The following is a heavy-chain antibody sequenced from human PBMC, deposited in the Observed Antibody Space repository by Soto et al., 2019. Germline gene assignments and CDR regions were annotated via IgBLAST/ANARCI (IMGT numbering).Heavy chain of an antibody. CDR3: ARGSRHFDWLPDY. CDR2: IHSSGST. D-gene: IGHD3-9*01. V-gene: IGHV4-4*07. CDR1: GASTSNSF. Sequence: SETLSLTCTVSGASTSNSFWNWIRQPAGKGLEWIGRIHSSGSTNYNPSLKSRVTMSVDTSKHQFSLKVSSVTAADTAVYYCARGSRHFDWLPDYWGQGTQVTVSS. J-gene: IGHJ4*02.